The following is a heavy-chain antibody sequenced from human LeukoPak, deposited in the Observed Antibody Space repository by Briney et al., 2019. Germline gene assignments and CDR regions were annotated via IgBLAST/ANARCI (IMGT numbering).Heavy chain of an antibody. CDR1: GFTFTSSA. CDR3: AAGHSVWRSYRPDY. CDR2: IVVGSGNT. D-gene: IGHD3-16*02. V-gene: IGHV1-58*02. J-gene: IGHJ4*02. Sequence: ASVKVSCQASGFTFTSSAMQWMRQARGQRLEWIGWIVVGSGNTNYAQKFQERVTITRDMSTSTAYMELSSLRSEDTAVYYCAAGHSVWRSYRPDYWGQGTLVTVSS.